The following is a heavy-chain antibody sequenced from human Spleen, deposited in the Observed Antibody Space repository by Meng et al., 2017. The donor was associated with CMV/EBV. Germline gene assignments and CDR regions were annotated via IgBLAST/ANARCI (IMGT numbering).Heavy chain of an antibody. J-gene: IGHJ4*02. CDR1: GFTFRSHP. Sequence: GGSLRLSCVGSGFTFRSHPMSWVRQAPGKGLEWVSVISGNGYVRLYADSVEGRFTISRDDFRNTLYLQMDSLRAEDTAVYYCGRDYYDNRFRGGFIDSWGQGTLVTVSS. V-gene: IGHV3-23*01. CDR2: ISGNGYVR. CDR3: GRDYYDNRFRGGFIDS. D-gene: IGHD3-22*01.